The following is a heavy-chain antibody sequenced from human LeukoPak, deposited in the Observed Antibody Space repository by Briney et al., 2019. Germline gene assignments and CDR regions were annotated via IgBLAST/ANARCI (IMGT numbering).Heavy chain of an antibody. Sequence: ASVKVSCKASGGTFSSYAISWVRQAPGQGLEWMGGIIPIFGTANYAQKFQGRVTITADESTSTAYMELSSLRSEDTAVYYCARGDYYDSSGYLYYFDYWGQGTLVTYSS. J-gene: IGHJ4*02. CDR3: ARGDYYDSSGYLYYFDY. D-gene: IGHD3-22*01. CDR1: GGTFSSYA. V-gene: IGHV1-69*13. CDR2: IIPIFGTA.